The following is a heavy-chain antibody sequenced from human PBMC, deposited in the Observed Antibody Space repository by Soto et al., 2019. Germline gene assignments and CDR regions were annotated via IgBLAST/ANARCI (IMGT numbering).Heavy chain of an antibody. D-gene: IGHD2-15*01. V-gene: IGHV3-23*01. CDR3: AKSWGRYCSCDSCYVFDY. CDR1: GFTFSSFA. Sequence: EVQLLESGGGLVQPGGSLRLSCAASGFTFSSFAMGWVRQGPGKGLEWVSTMSGSGGRTYYADSVKGRFTISRDHSKNTLSLQMNSLRAEDTALYYCAKSWGRYCSCDSCYVFDYWGQGTLVTVSS. J-gene: IGHJ4*02. CDR2: MSGSGGRT.